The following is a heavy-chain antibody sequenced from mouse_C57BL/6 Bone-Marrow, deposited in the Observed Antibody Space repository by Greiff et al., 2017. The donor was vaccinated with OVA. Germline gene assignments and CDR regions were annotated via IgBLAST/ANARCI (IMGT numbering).Heavy chain of an antibody. V-gene: IGHV1-50*01. CDR3: ARGYGYAMDY. Sequence: QVQLQQPGAELVKPGASVKLSCKASGYTFTSYWMQWVKQRPGQGLEWIGEIDPSDSYTNYNQKFKGKATLTVDTSSSTAYMQLSSLTSEDSAVYYCARGYGYAMDYWGQGTSVTVSS. D-gene: IGHD2-2*01. CDR1: GYTFTSYW. CDR2: IDPSDSYT. J-gene: IGHJ4*01.